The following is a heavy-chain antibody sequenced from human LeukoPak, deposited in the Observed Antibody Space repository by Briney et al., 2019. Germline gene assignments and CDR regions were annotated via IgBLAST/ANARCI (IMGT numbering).Heavy chain of an antibody. D-gene: IGHD3-22*01. J-gene: IGHJ4*02. CDR2: ISSSGSTI. CDR1: GFTFSSYE. V-gene: IGHV3-48*03. CDR3: ARGEAYYYDSSGLHDY. Sequence: GGSLRLSCAASGFTFSSYEMNWVRQAPGKGMEWVSYISSSGSTIYYADSVKGRFTISRDNAKNSLYLQMNSLRAEDTAVYYCARGEAYYYDSSGLHDYWGQGTLVTVSS.